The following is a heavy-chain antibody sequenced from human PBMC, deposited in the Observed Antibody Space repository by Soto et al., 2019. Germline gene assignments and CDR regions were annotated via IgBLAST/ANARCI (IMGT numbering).Heavy chain of an antibody. Sequence: EVQLLESGGGLVQPGGSMRLSCAASGFTFSSYAMTWVRQAPGKGLEYVSSISNSGCSTYYADSLKGRFTVSRDNSKNTLYLQMTSRRADDTAVYYCASPVSHCSGPTCYGPVTFWGQGTLVTVSS. V-gene: IGHV3-23*01. CDR2: ISNSGCST. CDR1: GFTFSSYA. D-gene: IGHD2-15*01. CDR3: ASPVSHCSGPTCYGPVTF. J-gene: IGHJ4*02.